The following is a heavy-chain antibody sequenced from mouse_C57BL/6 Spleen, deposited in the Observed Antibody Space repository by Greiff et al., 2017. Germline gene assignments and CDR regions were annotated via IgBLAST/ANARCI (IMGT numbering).Heavy chain of an antibody. Sequence: QVQLQQPGAELVRPGSSVKLSCKASGYTFTSYWMHWVKQRPIQGLEWIGNIDPSDSETHYNQKFKDKATLTVDKSSSSAYMQLSSLTSEDSAVYCCARRTTVVDFLGCDVWGTGTTVTVSS. V-gene: IGHV1-52*01. CDR2: IDPSDSET. D-gene: IGHD1-1*01. CDR1: GYTFTSYW. J-gene: IGHJ1*03. CDR3: ARRTTVVDFLGCDV.